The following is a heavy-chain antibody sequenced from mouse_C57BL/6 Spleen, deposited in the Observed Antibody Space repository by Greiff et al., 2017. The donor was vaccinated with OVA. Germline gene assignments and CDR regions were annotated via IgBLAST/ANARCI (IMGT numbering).Heavy chain of an antibody. CDR3: ARQGGERAMDD. V-gene: IGHV5-15*04. Sequence: EVQVEESGGGLVQPGGSLKLSCAASGFTFSDYGMAWVRQTPRKGPEWVAFISNFAYSIYYADTVKGRFTISRENAKNTLYLDMSSLRSEDTAMDDCARQGGERAMDDWGQGTTVTVSS. J-gene: IGHJ4*01. CDR2: ISNFAYSI. CDR1: GFTFSDYG.